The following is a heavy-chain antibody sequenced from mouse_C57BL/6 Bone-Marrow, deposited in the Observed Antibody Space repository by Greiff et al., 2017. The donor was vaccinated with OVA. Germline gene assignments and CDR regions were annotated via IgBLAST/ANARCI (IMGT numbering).Heavy chain of an antibody. V-gene: IGHV5-17*01. Sequence: EVHLVESGGGLVKPGGSLKLSCAASGFTFSDYGMHWVRQAPEKGLEWVAYISSGSSTIYYADTVKGRFTISRDSAKNTLFLQMTSLRTEDTAMYYCARGGNYLDYWGKGTTLTVSS. CDR1: GFTFSDYG. CDR2: ISSGSSTI. CDR3: ARGGNYLDY. J-gene: IGHJ2*01.